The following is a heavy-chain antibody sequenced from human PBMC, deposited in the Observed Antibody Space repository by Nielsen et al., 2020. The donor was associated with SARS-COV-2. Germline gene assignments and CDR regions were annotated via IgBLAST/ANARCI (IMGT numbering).Heavy chain of an antibody. D-gene: IGHD4-17*01. CDR1: GRSLSGYY. CDR3: AKVFWDFRSEAYGDYVLPAFDY. CDR2: INHSGST. J-gene: IGHJ4*02. Sequence: SETLSLTCAAYGRSLSGYYWSWIRQPPGKGLEWIGEINHSGSTNYNPSLKSRVTISGDTSKNQFSLKLRSVAAADTAVYYCAKVFWDFRSEAYGDYVLPAFDYWGQGTLVTVSS. V-gene: IGHV4-34*01.